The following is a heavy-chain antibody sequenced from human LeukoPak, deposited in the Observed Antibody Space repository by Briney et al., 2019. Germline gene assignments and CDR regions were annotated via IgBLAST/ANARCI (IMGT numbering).Heavy chain of an antibody. D-gene: IGHD2-2*01. CDR2: INHSGST. CDR3: ARQTVYCSSTSCYYYYYMDA. V-gene: IGHV4-34*01. J-gene: IGHJ6*03. Sequence: PSETLSLTCAVYGGSFSGYYWSWIRQPPGKGLEWIGEINHSGSTNYNPSLKSRVTISVDTSKNQFSLKLSSVTAADTAVYYCARQTVYCSSTSCYYYYYMDAWGKGTTVTVSS. CDR1: GGSFSGYY.